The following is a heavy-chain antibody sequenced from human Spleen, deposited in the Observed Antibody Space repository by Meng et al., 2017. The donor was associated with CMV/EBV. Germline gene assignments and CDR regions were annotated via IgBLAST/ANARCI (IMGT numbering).Heavy chain of an antibody. Sequence: ASVKVSCKASGYTFASYYMLWVRQAPAQGLEWMGMINPSGGSTTYPQKFQGRVTMTRDTSTSTVYMELSSLRSEDTAVYYCARDKESFYHDISGRVPDDWGQGTLVTVSS. CDR3: ARDKESFYHDISGRVPDD. D-gene: IGHD3-22*01. J-gene: IGHJ4*02. V-gene: IGHV1-46*01. CDR1: GYTFASYY. CDR2: INPSGGST.